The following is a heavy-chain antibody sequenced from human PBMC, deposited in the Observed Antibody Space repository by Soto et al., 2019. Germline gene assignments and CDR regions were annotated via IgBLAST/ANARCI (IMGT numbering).Heavy chain of an antibody. CDR1: GGTFSSYA. CDR2: IIPIFGTA. D-gene: IGHD5-18*01. J-gene: IGHJ5*02. V-gene: IGHV1-69*13. CDR3: ARARGYSYGSVSSWFDP. Sequence: GASVKVSCKASGGTFSSYAISWVRQAPGQGLEWMGGIIPIFGTANYAQKFQGRVTITADESTSTAYMELSRLTSDDTAMYYCARARGYSYGSVSSWFDPWGQGTLVTVSS.